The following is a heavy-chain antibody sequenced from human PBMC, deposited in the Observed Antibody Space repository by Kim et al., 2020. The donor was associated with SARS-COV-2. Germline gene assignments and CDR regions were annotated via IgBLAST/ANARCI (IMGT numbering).Heavy chain of an antibody. V-gene: IGHV4-39*01. Sequence: SETLSLICTVSGGSISTSSYYWGWIRQPPGKGLEWIGNIYYSGNTYYNSSLKSRVTIFLDTSKNQFTLKLSSVTAADTAVYYCARALDYYDRSASYDWGQGTLVTVSS. CDR3: ARALDYYDRSASYD. CDR1: GGSISTSSYY. J-gene: IGHJ4*02. D-gene: IGHD3-22*01. CDR2: IYYSGNT.